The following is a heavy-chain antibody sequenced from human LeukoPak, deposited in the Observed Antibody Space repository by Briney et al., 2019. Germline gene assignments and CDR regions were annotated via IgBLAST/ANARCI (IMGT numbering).Heavy chain of an antibody. J-gene: IGHJ4*02. CDR2: ISSSSSYI. CDR1: GFTFSSYS. CDR3: ARDRSSTAAPSLTY. Sequence: GGSLRLSCAASGFTFSSYSMNWVRQAPGKGLEWVSSISSSSSYIYYADSVKGRFTISRDNAKNSLYLQMNSLRDEDTAVYYCARDRSSTAAPSLTYWGQGTLVTVSS. D-gene: IGHD6-13*01. V-gene: IGHV3-21*06.